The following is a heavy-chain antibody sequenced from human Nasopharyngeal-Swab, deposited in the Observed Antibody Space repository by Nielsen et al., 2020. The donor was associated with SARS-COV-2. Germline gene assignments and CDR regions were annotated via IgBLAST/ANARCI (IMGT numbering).Heavy chain of an antibody. V-gene: IGHV3-30*18. Sequence: GGSLRLSCAASGFTFSSYGMHWVRQAPGKGLEWVAVISYDGSNKYYADSVKGRFTISRDNSKNTLYLQMNSLRAEDTAVYYCAKDVNDYYDLYYFDYWGQGTLVTVSS. D-gene: IGHD3-22*01. CDR1: GFTFSSYG. J-gene: IGHJ4*02. CDR3: AKDVNDYYDLYYFDY. CDR2: ISYDGSNK.